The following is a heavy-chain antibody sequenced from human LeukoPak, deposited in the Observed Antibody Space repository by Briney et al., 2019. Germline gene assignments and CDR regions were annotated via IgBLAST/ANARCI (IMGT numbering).Heavy chain of an antibody. J-gene: IGHJ5*02. D-gene: IGHD2-2*01. Sequence: PSENLSLNCTVPGASITNDDYYWSSIRQHPGKGLKWIGYIYFRGSTYYNPTLKSRASVAVDTSKRQFSLRLTSVTAADTAVYYCARRSPFSNWFDPWGQGTLVIVSS. V-gene: IGHV4-31*03. CDR2: IYFRGST. CDR3: ARRSPFSNWFDP. CDR1: GASITNDDYY.